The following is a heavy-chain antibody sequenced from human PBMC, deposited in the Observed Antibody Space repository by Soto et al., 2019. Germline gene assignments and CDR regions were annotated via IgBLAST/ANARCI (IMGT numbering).Heavy chain of an antibody. Sequence: SETLSLTCTVSGGSISSGGYYGSWIHQHPEKGLEWIGYIYYSGSTNYDPSLKSRVTISVDTSKDQFSPKLMSVTAEDTAVYYCARARSSDYWGQGTLVTVSS. CDR2: IYYSGST. CDR1: GGSISSGGYY. V-gene: IGHV4-31*03. J-gene: IGHJ4*02. CDR3: ARARSSDY.